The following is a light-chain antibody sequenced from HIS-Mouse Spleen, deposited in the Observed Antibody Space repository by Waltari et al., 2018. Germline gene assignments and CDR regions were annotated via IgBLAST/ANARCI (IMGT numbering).Light chain of an antibody. CDR2: DVS. Sequence: QSALTQPASVSGSPGQSITISCTGTSSDVGGYNYVSWHQQHPGKAPKLMIYDVSNRPSGVSNRFSGSTSGNTASLTISGLQAEDEADYYCSSYTSSSTWVFGGGTKLTVL. J-gene: IGLJ3*02. CDR3: SSYTSSSTWV. V-gene: IGLV2-14*03. CDR1: SSDVGGYNY.